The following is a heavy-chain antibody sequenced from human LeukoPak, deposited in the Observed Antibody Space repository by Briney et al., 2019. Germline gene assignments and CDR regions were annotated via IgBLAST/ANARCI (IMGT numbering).Heavy chain of an antibody. Sequence: SGPTLVNPTQTLRLTCTFSGFSLSTGGVGVGWIRQPPGKALEWLGVIYENDEKLYSSSLQNRLSITKDISKNQFVLTMANMDPVDTATYYCAHRHRGVASDIWGQGTMVTVSA. CDR2: IYENDEK. J-gene: IGHJ3*02. V-gene: IGHV2-5*01. CDR3: AHRHRGVASDI. D-gene: IGHD2-15*01. CDR1: GFSLSTGGVG.